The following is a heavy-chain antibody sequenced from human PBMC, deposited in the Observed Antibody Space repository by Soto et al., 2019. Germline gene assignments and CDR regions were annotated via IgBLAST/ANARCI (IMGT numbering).Heavy chain of an antibody. CDR2: IDPSDSYT. CDR3: ATTVVTDYYYYSGMDV. CDR1: GYSFTGYW. D-gene: IGHD2-15*01. Sequence: PGESLKICCKGSGYSFTGYWISWVRQMPGKGLEWMGRIDPSDSYTNYSPSLQGHVTISADKSISTAYLQWSSLKASDTAMYYCATTVVTDYYYYSGMDVWGQGTTVTVSS. V-gene: IGHV5-10-1*01. J-gene: IGHJ6*02.